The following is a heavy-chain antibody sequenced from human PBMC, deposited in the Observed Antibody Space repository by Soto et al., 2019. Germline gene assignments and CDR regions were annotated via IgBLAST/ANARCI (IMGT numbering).Heavy chain of an antibody. D-gene: IGHD1-26*01. Sequence: QVQLQKSGPGLVKPSQTLSVTCTVSGGSLSSDNFFWSWFRQHPETGLEWVGYIYHTGAAYYNPSLKSRLTISLDTSKNRFSLSLISVTAADTAVYYCAREVISPATSDAFDIWGQGTMVTVSS. J-gene: IGHJ3*02. V-gene: IGHV4-31*03. CDR1: GGSLSSDNFF. CDR2: IYHTGAA. CDR3: AREVISPATSDAFDI.